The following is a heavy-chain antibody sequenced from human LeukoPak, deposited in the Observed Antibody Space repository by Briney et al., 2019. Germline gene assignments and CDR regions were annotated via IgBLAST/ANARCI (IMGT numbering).Heavy chain of an antibody. CDR2: INHSGST. Sequence: PSETLSLTCAVYGGSFSGYYWSWIRQPPGKGLEWIGEINHSGSTNYNPSLKSRVTISVDTSKNQFSLKLSSVTAADTAVYYCVRERVWGRAPLDYWGQGTLVTVSS. V-gene: IGHV4-34*01. CDR1: GGSFSGYY. CDR3: VRERVWGRAPLDY. D-gene: IGHD3-16*01. J-gene: IGHJ4*02.